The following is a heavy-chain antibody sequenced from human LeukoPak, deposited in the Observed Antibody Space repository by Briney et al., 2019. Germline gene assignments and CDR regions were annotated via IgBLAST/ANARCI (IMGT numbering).Heavy chain of an antibody. J-gene: IGHJ4*02. Sequence: GGSLRLSCAASGFTVSSNYMSWARQAPGKGLEWVSVTYSGGSTYYADSVKGRFTISRDDAKNTLYLQMNSLRAEDTAVYYCARETKYYGSGSYYIGYWGQGTLVTVSS. V-gene: IGHV3-53*01. CDR3: ARETKYYGSGSYYIGY. D-gene: IGHD3-10*01. CDR1: GFTVSSNY. CDR2: TYSGGST.